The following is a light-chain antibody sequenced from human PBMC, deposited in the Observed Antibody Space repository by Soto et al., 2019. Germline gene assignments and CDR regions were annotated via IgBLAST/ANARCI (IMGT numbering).Light chain of an antibody. CDR1: GSDVGGYNY. CDR2: EVT. J-gene: IGLJ3*02. V-gene: IGLV2-14*01. Sequence: QSALTQPASVSGSPGQSITISCIGTGSDVGGYNYVAWYQHHPGKAPKLLIYEVTNRPSGVSNRFSGSKSGNTASLTISGLQAEDESDYYCSSYTSSATWVFGGGTKLTVL. CDR3: SSYTSSATWV.